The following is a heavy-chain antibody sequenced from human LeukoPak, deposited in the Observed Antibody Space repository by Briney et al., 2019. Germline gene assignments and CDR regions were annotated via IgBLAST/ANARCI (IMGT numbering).Heavy chain of an antibody. D-gene: IGHD1-1*01. Sequence: SETLSLTCAVYGGSFSGYYWSWIRQPPGKGLEWIGEINHSGSTNYNPSLKSRVTISVDTSKNQFSLKLSSVTAADTAVYYCARYAWNDPFDYWGQGTLVTVSS. CDR3: ARYAWNDPFDY. CDR2: INHSGST. CDR1: GGSFSGYY. J-gene: IGHJ4*02. V-gene: IGHV4-34*01.